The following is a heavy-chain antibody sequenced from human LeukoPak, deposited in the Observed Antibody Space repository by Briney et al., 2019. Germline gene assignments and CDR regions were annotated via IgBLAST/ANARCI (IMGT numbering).Heavy chain of an antibody. V-gene: IGHV3-74*01. D-gene: IGHD2-15*01. CDR3: ARTFAAAHIDY. CDR1: GFTFSGYR. CDR2: IKSDGSST. J-gene: IGHJ4*02. Sequence: GGSLRLSCAASGFTFSGYRMHWVRQAPGKGLVWVSRIKSDGSSTTYADSVKGRFTISRDNAKNTPYLEMNSLRAEDTAVYYCARTFAAAHIDYWGQGTLVTVSS.